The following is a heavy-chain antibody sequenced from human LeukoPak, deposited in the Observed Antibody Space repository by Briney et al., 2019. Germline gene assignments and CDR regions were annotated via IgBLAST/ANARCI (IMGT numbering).Heavy chain of an antibody. D-gene: IGHD3-22*01. J-gene: IGHJ4*02. V-gene: IGHV3-48*04. CDR2: ISSSSSTI. CDR3: ARDHYYNSSGYYSLGY. Sequence: PGGSLRLSCAASGFTFSSYWMSWVRQAPGKGLEWVSYISSSSSTIYYADSVKGRFTISRDNAKNSLYLQMNSLRAEDTAVYYCARDHYYNSSGYYSLGYWGQGTLVTVSS. CDR1: GFTFSSYW.